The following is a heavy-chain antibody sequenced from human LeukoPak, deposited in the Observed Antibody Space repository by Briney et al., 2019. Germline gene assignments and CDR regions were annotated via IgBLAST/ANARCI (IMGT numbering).Heavy chain of an antibody. CDR2: IYYSGST. J-gene: IGHJ4*02. CDR3: ARQYSGSLDY. CDR1: GGSVSSGSYY. Sequence: SETLSLTCTVSGGSVSSGSYYWSWIRQPPGKGLEWIGYIYYSGSTNYNPSLKSRVTISVDTSKNQFSLKLSSVTAADTAVYYCARQYSGSLDYWGQGTLVTVSS. V-gene: IGHV4-61*01. D-gene: IGHD1-26*01.